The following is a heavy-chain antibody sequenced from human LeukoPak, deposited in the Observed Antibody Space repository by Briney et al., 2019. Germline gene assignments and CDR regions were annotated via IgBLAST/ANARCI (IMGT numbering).Heavy chain of an antibody. D-gene: IGHD4-17*01. Sequence: PGXSLRLSCAASGFIFSSYGMHWVRQAPGKGLEWVAVIWYDGNKKYYADSVKGRFTISRENSKKKMYMQMNSLRDEDTALYYCAKDSYGDYDKRGINYFHYWGQGTLVTVSS. CDR1: GFIFSSYG. J-gene: IGHJ4*02. V-gene: IGHV3-33*06. CDR2: IWYDGNKK. CDR3: AKDSYGDYDKRGINYFHY.